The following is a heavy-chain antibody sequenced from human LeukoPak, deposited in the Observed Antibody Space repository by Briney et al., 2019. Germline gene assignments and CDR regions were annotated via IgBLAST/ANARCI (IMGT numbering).Heavy chain of an antibody. CDR2: INHSGST. CDR1: GGSFSGYY. Sequence: PSETLSLTCAVYGGSFSGYYWSWIRQPPGKGLEWIGEINHSGSTNYNPSLKSRVTISVDTSKNQFSLKLSSVTAADTAVYYCARKSGSYNYYYYYMDVWGKGTTVTISS. V-gene: IGHV4-34*01. J-gene: IGHJ6*03. CDR3: ARKSGSYNYYYYYMDV. D-gene: IGHD1-26*01.